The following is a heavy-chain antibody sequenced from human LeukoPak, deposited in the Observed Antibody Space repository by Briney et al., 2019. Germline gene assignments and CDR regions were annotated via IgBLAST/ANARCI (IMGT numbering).Heavy chain of an antibody. J-gene: IGHJ4*02. V-gene: IGHV1-46*01. D-gene: IGHD3-9*01. CDR1: GYTFTSYY. CDR3: ARGALRYFDWSTFDY. Sequence: GASVKVSCKASGYTFTSYYMHWVRQAPGQGLEWMGIINPSGGSTSYAQKFQGRVTMTRDTSTSTAYMELRSLRSDDTAVYYCARGALRYFDWSTFDYWGQGTLVTVSS. CDR2: INPSGGST.